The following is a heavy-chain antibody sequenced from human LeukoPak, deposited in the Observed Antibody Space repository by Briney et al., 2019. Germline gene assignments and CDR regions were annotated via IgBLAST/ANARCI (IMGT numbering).Heavy chain of an antibody. Sequence: GGSLRLSCAASGFTFSSYGMHWVRQAPGKGLEWVSVIYSGGSTYYADSVKGRFTISRDNSKNTLYLQMNSLRAEDTAVYYCARGLGYSYGFGSWGQGTLVTVSS. CDR1: GFTFSSYG. D-gene: IGHD5-18*01. CDR2: IYSGGST. J-gene: IGHJ5*02. V-gene: IGHV3-53*01. CDR3: ARGLGYSYGFGS.